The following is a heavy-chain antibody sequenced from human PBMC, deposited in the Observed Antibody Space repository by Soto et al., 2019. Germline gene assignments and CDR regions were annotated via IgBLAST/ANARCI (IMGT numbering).Heavy chain of an antibody. D-gene: IGHD2-2*01. J-gene: IGHJ5*02. V-gene: IGHV3-49*04. CDR1: GFTFGDYA. CDR2: IRSKAYGGTT. CDR3: TRDKAVVVVPAAIGSWFDP. Sequence: GGSLRISSTASGFTFGDYAMSWVRQAPGKGLEWVGFIRSKAYGGTTEYAASVKGRFTISRDDSKSIAYLQMNSLKTEDTAVYYCTRDKAVVVVPAAIGSWFDPWGQGT.